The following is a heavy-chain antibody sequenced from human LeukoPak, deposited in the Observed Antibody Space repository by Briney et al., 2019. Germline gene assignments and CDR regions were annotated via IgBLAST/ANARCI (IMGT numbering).Heavy chain of an antibody. CDR3: AKRIAGTSTGYYFDY. Sequence: GGSLRLSCAVSGFTFNSYAMSWVRQAPGKGLEWVSVISTSGGTTYYADSVKGRFTISRDNSKNTLYLQMDSLRAEDTAVYYCAKRIAGTSTGYYFDYWGQGTLVTVSS. J-gene: IGHJ4*02. V-gene: IGHV3-23*01. D-gene: IGHD1-20*01. CDR1: GFTFNSYA. CDR2: ISTSGGTT.